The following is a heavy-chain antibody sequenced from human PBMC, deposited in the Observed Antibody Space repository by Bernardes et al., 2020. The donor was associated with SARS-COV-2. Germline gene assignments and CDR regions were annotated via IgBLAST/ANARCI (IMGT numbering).Heavy chain of an antibody. J-gene: IGHJ4*02. CDR2: IYRGGNI. V-gene: IGHV3-53*01. CDR1: GFVVSNYY. Sequence: GGSLRLSCAATGFVVSNYYMTWVRQAPGKGLEWVSVIYRGGNIYYADSVKGRFTISRDNSKNTLYLQMNSLRAEDTAVYYCARGVFGFHYDTSDYYYYFDYWGRGTLVTVSS. CDR3: ARGVFGFHYDTSDYYYYFDY. D-gene: IGHD3-22*01.